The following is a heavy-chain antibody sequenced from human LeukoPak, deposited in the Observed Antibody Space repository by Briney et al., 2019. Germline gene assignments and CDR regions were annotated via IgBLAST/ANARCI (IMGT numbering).Heavy chain of an antibody. J-gene: IGHJ4*02. D-gene: IGHD5-18*01. CDR2: ISAYNGNT. V-gene: IGHV1-18*01. CDR1: GYTFTSYG. Sequence: ASVKVSCKASGYTFTSYGISWVRQAPGQGLEWMGWISAYNGNTNYAQKLQGRVTMTTDTSTSTAYMELRSLRSDDTAVYYCARDPHPSYGQYLVDYWGQGTLVTVSS. CDR3: ARDPHPSYGQYLVDY.